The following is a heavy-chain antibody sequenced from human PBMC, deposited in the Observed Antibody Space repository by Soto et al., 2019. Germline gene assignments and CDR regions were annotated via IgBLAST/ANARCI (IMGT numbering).Heavy chain of an antibody. CDR1: GFTFTSSA. V-gene: IGHV1-58*01. Sequence: SVKVSCKASGFTFTSSAVQWVRQARGQRLEWIGWIVVGSGNTNYAQKFQERVTITRDMSTSTAYMELSSLRSEDTAVYYCAAYYDILTGYYPYGMDVWGQGTTVTVSS. D-gene: IGHD3-9*01. J-gene: IGHJ6*02. CDR3: AAYYDILTGYYPYGMDV. CDR2: IVVGSGNT.